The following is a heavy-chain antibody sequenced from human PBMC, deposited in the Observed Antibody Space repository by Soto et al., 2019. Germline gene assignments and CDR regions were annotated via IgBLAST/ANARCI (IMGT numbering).Heavy chain of an antibody. V-gene: IGHV4-59*01. D-gene: IGHD1-26*01. CDR3: ARDRVGLVGATGWFDP. Sequence: PSETLSLICTVSGGSISSYYWSWIRQPPRKGLEWIGYIYYSGSTNYNPSLKSRVTISVDTSKNQFSLKLSSVTAADTAVYYCARDRVGLVGATGWFDPWGQGTLVTVSS. J-gene: IGHJ5*02. CDR1: GGSISSYY. CDR2: IYYSGST.